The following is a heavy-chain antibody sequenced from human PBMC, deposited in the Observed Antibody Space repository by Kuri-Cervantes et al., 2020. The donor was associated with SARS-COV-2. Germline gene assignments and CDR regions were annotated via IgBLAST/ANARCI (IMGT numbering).Heavy chain of an antibody. CDR3: ATGNYYYYYMDV. J-gene: IGHJ6*03. D-gene: IGHD6-13*01. CDR2: INPSGGST. V-gene: IGHV1-46*01. Sequence: ASVKVSCKASGYTFTSYYMHWVRQAPGQGLEWMGIINPSGGSTSYAQKFQGRVTMTRDTSISTAYMELSRLRSDDTAVYYCATGNYYYYYMDVWGKGTTVTGSS. CDR1: GYTFTSYY.